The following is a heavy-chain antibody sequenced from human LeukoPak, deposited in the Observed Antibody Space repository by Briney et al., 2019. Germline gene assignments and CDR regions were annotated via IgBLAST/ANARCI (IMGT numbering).Heavy chain of an antibody. D-gene: IGHD2-2*01. J-gene: IGHJ3*02. V-gene: IGHV3-30-3*01. CDR3: ARDRAAAIVGAFDI. CDR1: GFTFSSYA. Sequence: PGGSLRLSCAASGFTFSSYAMHWVRQAPGKGLEWVAVISYDGSNKYYADSVKGRFTISRDNSKNTLYLQMNSLRAEDTAVYYCARDRAAAIVGAFDIWGQGTTVTVSS. CDR2: ISYDGSNK.